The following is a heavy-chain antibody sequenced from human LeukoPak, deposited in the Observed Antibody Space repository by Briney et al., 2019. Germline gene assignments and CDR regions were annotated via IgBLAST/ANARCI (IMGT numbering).Heavy chain of an antibody. J-gene: IGHJ6*03. V-gene: IGHV3-9*01. CDR1: GFTFDDYA. D-gene: IGHD5-12*01. CDR3: AKSSDYYYMDV. CDR2: ISWNSGSI. Sequence: GGSLRLSCAASGFTFDDYAMHWVRQAPGKGLEWVSGISWNSGSIGYADSVKGRFTISRDNAKNSLYLQMSSLRAEDTALYYCAKSSDYYYMDVWGKGTTVTVSS.